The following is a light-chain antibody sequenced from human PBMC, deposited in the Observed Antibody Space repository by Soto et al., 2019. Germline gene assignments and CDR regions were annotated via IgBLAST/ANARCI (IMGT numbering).Light chain of an antibody. CDR1: SSDVGGYNS. V-gene: IGLV2-8*01. CDR3: TSYAGSNNLV. J-gene: IGLJ1*01. CDR2: EVS. Sequence: QSVLTQPPSASGSPGQSVTISCTGTSSDVGGYNSVSWYQQHPGKAPKLMIYEVSKRPSGVPDRFSGSKSGNTASLTDSGLQAEDKSDYYRTSYAGSNNLVFGTGTKLTVL.